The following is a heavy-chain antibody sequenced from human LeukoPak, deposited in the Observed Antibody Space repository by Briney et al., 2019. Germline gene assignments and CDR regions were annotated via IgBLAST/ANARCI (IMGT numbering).Heavy chain of an antibody. CDR1: GFTFDDYA. CDR2: ISWNSGRI. V-gene: IGHV3-9*01. CDR3: LSFGVVITHFDY. D-gene: IGHD3-3*01. J-gene: IGHJ4*02. Sequence: GGSLRLSCAASGFTFDDYATHWVRQVPGKGLEWVSGISWNSGRIEYADSVKGRFTISRDNSKNTLYLQMNSLRAEDTAVYYCLSFGVVITHFDYWGQGTLVTVSS.